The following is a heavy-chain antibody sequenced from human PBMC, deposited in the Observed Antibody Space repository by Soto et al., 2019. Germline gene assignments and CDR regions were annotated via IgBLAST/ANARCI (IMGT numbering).Heavy chain of an antibody. V-gene: IGHV1-69*02. CDR3: ARYGGYYDYVWGSYRSFDY. J-gene: IGHJ4*02. Sequence: GASVKVSCKASGGTFSSYTISWVRQAPGQGLEWMGRIIPILGIANYAQKFQGRVTITADKSTSTANMELSSLRSEDTAVYYCARYGGYYDYVWGSYRSFDYWGQGTLVTVSS. CDR1: GGTFSSYT. CDR2: IIPILGIA. D-gene: IGHD3-16*02.